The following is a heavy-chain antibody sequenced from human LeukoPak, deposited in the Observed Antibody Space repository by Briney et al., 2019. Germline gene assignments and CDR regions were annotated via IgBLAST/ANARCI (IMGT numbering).Heavy chain of an antibody. Sequence: PGRSLRLSCTASGFTFGDYAMSWVRQAPGKGLEWVGFIRSKAYGGTTEYAASVKGRFTISRDDSKSIAYLQMNSLNTEDTAVYYCTRGALGYCSSTSCYDWYFDLWGRGTLVTVSS. CDR1: GFTFGDYA. CDR3: TRGALGYCSSTSCYDWYFDL. CDR2: IRSKAYGGTT. D-gene: IGHD2-2*01. J-gene: IGHJ2*01. V-gene: IGHV3-49*04.